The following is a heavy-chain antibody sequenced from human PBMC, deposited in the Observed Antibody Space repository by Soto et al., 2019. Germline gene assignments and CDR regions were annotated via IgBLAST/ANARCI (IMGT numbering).Heavy chain of an antibody. CDR2: IYHSGST. V-gene: IGHV4-30-2*01. CDR3: ARVPGT. Sequence: QLQLQESGSGLVKPSQTLSLTCAVSGGSISSGGYSWSWIRQPPGKGLEWIGYIYHSGSTYYNPSLKSRVTISVNRSKNHFSLEPSSVTAAATAVYYSARVPGTWGQGTLVTVSS. CDR1: GGSISSGGYS. J-gene: IGHJ5*02.